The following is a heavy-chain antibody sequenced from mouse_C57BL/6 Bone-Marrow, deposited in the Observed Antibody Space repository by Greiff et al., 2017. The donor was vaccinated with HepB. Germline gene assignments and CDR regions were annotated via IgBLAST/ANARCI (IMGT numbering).Heavy chain of an antibody. CDR3: ARLYYFDY. Sequence: VQLQQPGAELVKPGASVKMSCKASGYTFTSYWITWVKQRPGQGLEWIGDIYPGSGSTNYNEKFKSKATLTVATSSSTAYLQLSSLTSEDSAVYDCARLYYFDYWGQGTTLTVSS. J-gene: IGHJ2*01. CDR2: IYPGSGST. V-gene: IGHV1-55*01. CDR1: GYTFTSYW.